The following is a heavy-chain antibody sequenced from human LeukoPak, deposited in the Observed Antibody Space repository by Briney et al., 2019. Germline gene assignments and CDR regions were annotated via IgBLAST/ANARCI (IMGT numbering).Heavy chain of an antibody. D-gene: IGHD2-21*02. CDR1: GFTFSSYS. J-gene: IGHJ4*02. CDR3: ARWTYCGGDCYSPYYFDY. CDR2: ISSSSSYI. Sequence: GGSLRLSCAASGFTFSSYSMNWVRQAPGKGLEWVSSISSSSSYIYYADSVKGRFTISRDNAKNSLYLQINSLRAEDTAVYYCARWTYCGGDCYSPYYFDYWGQGTLVTVSS. V-gene: IGHV3-21*01.